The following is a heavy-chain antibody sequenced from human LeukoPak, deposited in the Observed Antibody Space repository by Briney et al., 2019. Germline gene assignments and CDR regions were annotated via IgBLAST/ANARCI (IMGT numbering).Heavy chain of an antibody. CDR1: GGSISSGGYY. Sequence: PSETLSLTCTVSGGSISSGGYYWSWIRQHPGKGLEWIGYIYYSGSTNYNPSLKSRVTISVDTSKNQFSLKLSSVTAADTAVYYCAREPGRRSGVVVVAATYFQHWGQGTLVTVSS. J-gene: IGHJ1*01. D-gene: IGHD2-15*01. V-gene: IGHV4-61*08. CDR3: AREPGRRSGVVVVAATYFQH. CDR2: IYYSGST.